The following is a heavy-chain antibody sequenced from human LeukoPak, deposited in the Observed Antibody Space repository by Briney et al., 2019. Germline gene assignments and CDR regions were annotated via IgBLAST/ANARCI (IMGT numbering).Heavy chain of an antibody. CDR1: GFTFSSYS. J-gene: IGHJ4*02. D-gene: IGHD3-9*01. CDR2: ISSSSSYI. Sequence: GGSLRLSCAASGFTFSSYSMNSVRQAPGKGLEAVSSISSSSSYIYYADSVKARFTISRDNAKNSLYLHKNSLRAEVTSVYYCARDPISWGYDILTGYSLDWGQGTLVTVSS. CDR3: ARDPISWGYDILTGYSLD. V-gene: IGHV3-21*01.